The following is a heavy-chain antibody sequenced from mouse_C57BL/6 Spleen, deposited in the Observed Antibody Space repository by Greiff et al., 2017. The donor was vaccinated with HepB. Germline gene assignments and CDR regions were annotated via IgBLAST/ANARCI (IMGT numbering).Heavy chain of an antibody. CDR2: IDPSDSYT. V-gene: IGHV1-50*01. CDR1: GYTFTSYW. D-gene: IGHD2-2*01. Sequence: VQLQQSGAELVKPGASVKLSCKASGYTFTSYWMQWVKQRPGQGLEWIGEIDPSDSYTNYNQKFKGKATLTVDTSSSTAYMQLSSLTSEDSAVYYCARSVIYYAMDYWGQGTSVTVSS. J-gene: IGHJ4*01. CDR3: ARSVIYYAMDY.